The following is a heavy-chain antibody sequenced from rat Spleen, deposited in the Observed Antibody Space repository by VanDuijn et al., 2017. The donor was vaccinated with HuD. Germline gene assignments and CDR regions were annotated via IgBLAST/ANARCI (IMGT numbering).Heavy chain of an antibody. CDR2: ISYGDNSGHSST. Sequence: EVQLVESGGDLVQPGRSLQISCAASGFTFSDYAMAWVRQAPTTGLEWVATISYGDNSGHSSTYYRDSVKGRFTISRDNAKSTLSLQMDSLRSEDTATYYCARRHYGYTDYFDSWGQGVMVTVSS. J-gene: IGHJ2*01. CDR1: GFTFSDYA. D-gene: IGHD1-9*01. CDR3: ARRHYGYTDYFDS. V-gene: IGHV5-17*01.